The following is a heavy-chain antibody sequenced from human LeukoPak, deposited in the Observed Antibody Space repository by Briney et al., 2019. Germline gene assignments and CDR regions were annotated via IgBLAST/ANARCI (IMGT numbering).Heavy chain of an antibody. Sequence: PGGSLRLSCAASGFTVSSNYMNWVRQAPGKGLEWVSVITSGGNTYYADSVKGRFTISRDNAKNSLYLQMNSLSAEDTAVYYCAREGLGYSYGYGFDYWGQGTLVTVSS. D-gene: IGHD5-18*01. CDR1: GFTVSSNY. CDR3: AREGLGYSYGYGFDY. V-gene: IGHV3-53*01. CDR2: ITSGGNT. J-gene: IGHJ4*02.